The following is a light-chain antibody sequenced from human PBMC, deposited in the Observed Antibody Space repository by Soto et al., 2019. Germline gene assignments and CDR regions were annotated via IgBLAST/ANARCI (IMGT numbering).Light chain of an antibody. V-gene: IGKV3-15*01. J-gene: IGKJ1*01. CDR2: DAS. CDR1: QGIGST. CDR3: QQYYKWPQT. Sequence: EIVMTQSPATLSVSPGERATPSCMASQGIGSTLAWYQQKPGQAPRLLIYDASTRATGIPARFRGSGSGTEFTLTISSLHSEDFAVYHCQQYYKWPQTFGQGTKVDIK.